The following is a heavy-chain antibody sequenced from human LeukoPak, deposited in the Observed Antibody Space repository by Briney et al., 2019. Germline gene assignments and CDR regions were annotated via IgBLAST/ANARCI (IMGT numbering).Heavy chain of an antibody. CDR2: ISYDGSNK. Sequence: GGSLRLSCAASGFTFSSYGMHWVRQAPRKGREWVAVISYDGSNKYYADSVKGRFTISTDNSKNTLYLQMNSLRAEDTAVYYWAIGCRSTTRTPVDYWGQGTLVTVSP. CDR1: GFTFSSYG. J-gene: IGHJ4*02. CDR3: AIGCRSTTRTPVDY. D-gene: IGHD2/OR15-2a*01. V-gene: IGHV3-30*03.